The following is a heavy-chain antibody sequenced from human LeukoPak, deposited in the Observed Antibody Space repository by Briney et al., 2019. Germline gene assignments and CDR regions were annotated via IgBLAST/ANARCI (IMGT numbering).Heavy chain of an antibody. CDR2: ISYDGSNK. Sequence: PGGSLRLSCAASGFTFSTYGMHWVRQAPGKGLEWVAVISYDGSNKYYGDSVKGRFTISRDNPKNTLYLQMNSLRAEDTAVYYCARVPLLGPYDYWGQGTLVTVSS. CDR3: ARVPLLGPYDY. CDR1: GFTFSTYG. J-gene: IGHJ4*02. D-gene: IGHD1-26*01. V-gene: IGHV3-30*03.